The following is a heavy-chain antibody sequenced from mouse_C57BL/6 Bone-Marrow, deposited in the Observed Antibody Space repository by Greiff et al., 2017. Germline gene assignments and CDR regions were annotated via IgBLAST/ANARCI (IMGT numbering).Heavy chain of an antibody. J-gene: IGHJ4*01. Sequence: DVKLVESGGGLVKPGGSLKLSCAASGFTFRSYAMSWVRQTPETRLAWVSTLIAGGSYTFYPDNVKGRFTISRDNDKNNLYLQMSHLKSEETAMYYCVPATMGTTSDFYDAMEYWGQGTSGTVAS. CDR1: GFTFRSYA. CDR3: VPATMGTTSDFYDAMEY. D-gene: IGHD2-14*01. V-gene: IGHV5-4*03. CDR2: LIAGGSYT.